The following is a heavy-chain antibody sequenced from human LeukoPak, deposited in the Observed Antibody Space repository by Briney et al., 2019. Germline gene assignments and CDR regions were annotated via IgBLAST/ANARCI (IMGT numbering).Heavy chain of an antibody. Sequence: ASVKVSCKASGSTFFNSGISWVRQAPGQGLEWMGLISGNNGNTNYAQKFQGRVTMTTDTSRTTAYMELRNLRSDDTAMYYCARDWAPLSGNYYDAWFDPWGQGTLVTVSS. CDR2: ISGNNGNT. D-gene: IGHD1-26*01. CDR1: GSTFFNSG. V-gene: IGHV1-18*01. J-gene: IGHJ5*02. CDR3: ARDWAPLSGNYYDAWFDP.